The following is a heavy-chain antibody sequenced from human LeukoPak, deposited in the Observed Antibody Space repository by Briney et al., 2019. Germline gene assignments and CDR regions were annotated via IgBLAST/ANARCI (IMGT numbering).Heavy chain of an antibody. V-gene: IGHV4-59*01. CDR2: IYYSGST. Sequence: SETLSLTCTVSGGSISSYYWSWIRQPPGKGLEWIGYIYYSGSTNYNPSLKSRVTISVDTSKNQFSLRLSSVTAADTAVYYCARSVVAATWWFDPWGQGTLVTVSS. CDR1: GGSISSYY. D-gene: IGHD2-15*01. J-gene: IGHJ5*02. CDR3: ARSVVAATWWFDP.